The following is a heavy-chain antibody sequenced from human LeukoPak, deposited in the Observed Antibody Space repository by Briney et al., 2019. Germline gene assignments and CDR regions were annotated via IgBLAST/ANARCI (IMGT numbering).Heavy chain of an antibody. V-gene: IGHV3-64*01. CDR2: ISSNGGST. Sequence: PGGSLRLSCAASGFTFSSYGMHWVRQAPGKGLEYVSAISSNGGSTYYANSVKGRFTISRDNSKNTLYLQMGSLRAEDMAVYYCARGYDSSGHDYWGQGTLVTVSS. D-gene: IGHD3-22*01. CDR1: GFTFSSYG. J-gene: IGHJ4*02. CDR3: ARGYDSSGHDY.